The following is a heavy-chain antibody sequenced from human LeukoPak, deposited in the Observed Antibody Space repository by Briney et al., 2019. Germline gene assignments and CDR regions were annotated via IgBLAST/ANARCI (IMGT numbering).Heavy chain of an antibody. J-gene: IGHJ4*02. CDR2: ISSSSSTI. CDR3: ARETRRGTNFDY. V-gene: IGHV3-48*01. Sequence: GGSLRLSCAAPGFTFSDYSMNWVRQAPGKGLEWVSFISSSSSTIYYADSVKGRFTISRDNAQNSVYLQMNSLRAEDTAVYYCARETRRGTNFDYWGQGTQVTVSS. CDR1: GFTFSDYS.